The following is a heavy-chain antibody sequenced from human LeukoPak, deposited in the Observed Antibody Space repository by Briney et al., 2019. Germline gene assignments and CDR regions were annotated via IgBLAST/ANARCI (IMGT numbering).Heavy chain of an antibody. D-gene: IGHD5-18*01. CDR3: ARALPGYSYGIDY. J-gene: IGHJ4*02. CDR1: GFTFSSYA. V-gene: IGHV3-30*04. CDR2: ISYGGSNK. Sequence: GGSQRLSCAASGFTFSSYAMHWVRQAPGKGLEWVAVISYGGSNKYYADSVKGRFTISRDNSKNTLYLQMNSLRAEDTAVYYCARALPGYSYGIDYWGQGTLVTVSS.